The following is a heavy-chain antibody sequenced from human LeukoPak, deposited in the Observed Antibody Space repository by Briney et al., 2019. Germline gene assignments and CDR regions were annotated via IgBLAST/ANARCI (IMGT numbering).Heavy chain of an antibody. D-gene: IGHD1-1*01. Sequence: GGSLRLSCAASGFTFSSYSMNWVRQAPGKGLEWVSSISSSSSYIYYADSVKGRFTISRDNAKNSLYLQMNSLRAEDTAVYYCARGLKYNWNHSVFDYWGQGTLITVSS. CDR2: ISSSSSYI. J-gene: IGHJ4*02. V-gene: IGHV3-21*01. CDR3: ARGLKYNWNHSVFDY. CDR1: GFTFSSYS.